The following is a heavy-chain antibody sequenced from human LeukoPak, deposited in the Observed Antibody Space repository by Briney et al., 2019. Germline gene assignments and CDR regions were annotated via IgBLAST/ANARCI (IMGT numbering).Heavy chain of an antibody. J-gene: IGHJ6*02. Sequence: GGSLRLSCAASGFTFSSYAMSWVRQAPGKGLEWVSAISGSGSSTYYADSVKGRFTISRDNSKNTLYLQMNSLRAEDTAVYYCAKRAPYSSSKGYYYYYYGMDVWGQGTTVTVSS. CDR3: AKRAPYSSSKGYYYYYYGMDV. D-gene: IGHD6-6*01. V-gene: IGHV3-23*01. CDR2: ISGSGSST. CDR1: GFTFSSYA.